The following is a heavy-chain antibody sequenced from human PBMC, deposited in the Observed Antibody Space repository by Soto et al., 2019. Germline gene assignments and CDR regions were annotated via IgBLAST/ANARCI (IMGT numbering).Heavy chain of an antibody. CDR1: GGSISSDNYY. CDR3: ARATYYYDSGGYYPFDY. D-gene: IGHD3-22*01. Sequence: QVQLQESGPGLVKPSQTLSLTCTVSGGSISSDNYYWSWIRQHPGKGLEWIGYIYYSGSTYYNPSLKSRVSISEDTSKNQFSLKLSSVTAADTAVYYCARATYYYDSGGYYPFDYWGQGTLVTVSS. J-gene: IGHJ4*02. CDR2: IYYSGST. V-gene: IGHV4-31*03.